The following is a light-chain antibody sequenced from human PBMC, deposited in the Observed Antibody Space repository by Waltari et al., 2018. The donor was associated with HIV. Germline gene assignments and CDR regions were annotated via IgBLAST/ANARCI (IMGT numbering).Light chain of an antibody. CDR2: SNN. J-gene: IGLJ3*02. CDR3: AAWDDSLNGWV. V-gene: IGLV1-44*01. Sequence: QSVLTQPPSASGTPGQRVTISCSGSSSNIGSNPVNWYQQLPGTAPKLPIYSNNQRPSGVPDRFSGSKSGTSASLAISGLQSEDEADYYCAAWDDSLNGWVFGGGTKLTVL. CDR1: SSNIGSNP.